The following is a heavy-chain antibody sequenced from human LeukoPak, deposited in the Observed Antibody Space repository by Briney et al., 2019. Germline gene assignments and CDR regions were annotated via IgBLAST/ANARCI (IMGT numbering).Heavy chain of an antibody. Sequence: SETLSLTCAVYGGSFSGYYWSWIRQPSGKGLEWIGEINHSGSTNYNPSLKSRVTISVDTSKNQFSLKLSSVTAADTAVYYCASSFGYDFDAFDIWGQGTMVTVSS. J-gene: IGHJ3*02. CDR2: INHSGST. CDR3: ASSFGYDFDAFDI. V-gene: IGHV4-34*01. D-gene: IGHD5-12*01. CDR1: GGSFSGYY.